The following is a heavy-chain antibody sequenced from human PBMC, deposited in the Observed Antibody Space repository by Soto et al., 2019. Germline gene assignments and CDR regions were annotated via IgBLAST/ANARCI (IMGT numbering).Heavy chain of an antibody. CDR1: GYTFTSYD. CDR3: ARELGSSGWYFYYYYGMDV. V-gene: IGHV1-8*01. CDR2: MNPNSGNT. Sequence: QVQLVQSGAEVKKPGASVKVSCKASGYTFTSYDINWVRQATGQGLEWMGWMNPNSGNTGYAQKFQGRVTMTRNTSISTAYMELSSLRSEDTAVYYCARELGSSGWYFYYYYGMDVWGQGTTVTVSS. D-gene: IGHD6-19*01. J-gene: IGHJ6*02.